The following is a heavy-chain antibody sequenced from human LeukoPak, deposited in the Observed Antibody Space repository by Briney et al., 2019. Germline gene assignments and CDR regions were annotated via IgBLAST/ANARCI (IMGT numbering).Heavy chain of an antibody. CDR3: ATGYGSGQTYAFDI. CDR2: INPNSGGT. CDR1: GYTFTGYY. Sequence: ASVKVSCKASGYTFTGYYMHWVRQAPGQGLEWMGWINPNSGGTNYAQKFQGRVTMTRDMSISTAYMELSRLRSDDTAVYYCATGYGSGQTYAFDIWGQGTMVTVSS. J-gene: IGHJ3*02. D-gene: IGHD3-10*01. V-gene: IGHV1-2*02.